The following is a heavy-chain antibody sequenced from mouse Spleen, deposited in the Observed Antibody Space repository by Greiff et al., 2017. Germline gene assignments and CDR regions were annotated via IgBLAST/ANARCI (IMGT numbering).Heavy chain of an antibody. CDR3: ARWGYRYDEGPS. D-gene: IGHD2-14*01. CDR1: GYAFSSSW. CDR2: IYPGDGDT. V-gene: IGHV1-82*01. Sequence: QVQLQQSGPELVKPGASVKISCKASGYAFSSSWMNWVKQRPGKGLEWIGRIYPGDGDTNYNGKFKGKATLTADKSSSTAYMQLSSLTSEDSAVYFCARWGYRYDEGPSWGQGTLVTVSA. J-gene: IGHJ3*01.